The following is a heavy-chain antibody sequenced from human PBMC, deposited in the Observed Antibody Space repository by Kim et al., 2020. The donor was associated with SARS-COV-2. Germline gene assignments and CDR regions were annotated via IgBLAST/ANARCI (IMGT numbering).Heavy chain of an antibody. CDR2: INHSGST. V-gene: IGHV4-34*01. J-gene: IGHJ3*02. Sequence: SETLSLTCAVYGGSFSGYYWSWIRQPPGKGLEWIGEINHSGSTNYNPSLKSRVTISVDTSKNQFSLKLSSVTAADTAVYYCARERNARAFDIWGQGTMVT. CDR1: GGSFSGYY. CDR3: ARERNARAFDI. D-gene: IGHD1-1*01.